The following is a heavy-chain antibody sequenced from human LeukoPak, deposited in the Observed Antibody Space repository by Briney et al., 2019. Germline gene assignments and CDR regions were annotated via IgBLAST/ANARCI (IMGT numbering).Heavy chain of an antibody. CDR2: IYYSGNT. CDR1: GGAMSSYF. CDR3: ARYKYSGSSYYFDY. V-gene: IGHV4-59*01. J-gene: IGHJ4*02. Sequence: SDTLFLTCTVTGGAMSSYFGRWVRRLIRKGMEWIGYIYYSGNTNYNPSLKSRVTISVDTSKNQFSLKLSSVTAADTAVYYCARYKYSGSSYYFDYWGQGTLVTVSS. D-gene: IGHD1-26*01.